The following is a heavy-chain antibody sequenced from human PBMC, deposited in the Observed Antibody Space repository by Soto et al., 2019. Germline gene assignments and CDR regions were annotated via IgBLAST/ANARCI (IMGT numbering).Heavy chain of an antibody. J-gene: IGHJ6*02. V-gene: IGHV1-69*06. D-gene: IGHD1-26*01. CDR1: GGAFSSYA. CDR2: IIPIFGTA. Sequence: SVKVSCKASGGAFSSYAISWVRQAPGEGLEWMGGIIPIFGTANYAQKFQGRVTITADKSTSTAYMELSSLRSEDTAVYYCARSSGSYYVDYYYGMDVWGQGTTVTVSS. CDR3: ARSSGSYYVDYYYGMDV.